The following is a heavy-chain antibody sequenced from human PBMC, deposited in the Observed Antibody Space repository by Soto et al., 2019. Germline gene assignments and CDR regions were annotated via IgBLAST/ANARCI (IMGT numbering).Heavy chain of an antibody. Sequence: EVQLLGTGGGLVQPGGSLRRSCAASGFTFCSYAMSWVRQAPGKGLEWVSGISGSGVSTHYADSVKGRFTISRDNSKNTLYLQMNSLRAEDTAVYYCAKEVGYSSGYDYFDYWGQGTLVTVSS. J-gene: IGHJ4*02. V-gene: IGHV3-23*01. D-gene: IGHD6-19*01. CDR1: GFTFCSYA. CDR2: ISGSGVST. CDR3: AKEVGYSSGYDYFDY.